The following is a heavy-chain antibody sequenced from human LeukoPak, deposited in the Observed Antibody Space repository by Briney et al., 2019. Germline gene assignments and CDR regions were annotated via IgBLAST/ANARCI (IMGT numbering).Heavy chain of an antibody. CDR3: ARASSGSKYYMDV. Sequence: SVKVSCKASGYTFTSYYMHWVRQAPGQGLEWMGGIIPIFGTANYAQKFQGRVTITADESTSTAYMELSSLRSEDTAVYYCARASSGSKYYMDVWGKGTTVTVSS. V-gene: IGHV1-69*13. D-gene: IGHD3-22*01. CDR2: IIPIFGTA. CDR1: GYTFTSYY. J-gene: IGHJ6*03.